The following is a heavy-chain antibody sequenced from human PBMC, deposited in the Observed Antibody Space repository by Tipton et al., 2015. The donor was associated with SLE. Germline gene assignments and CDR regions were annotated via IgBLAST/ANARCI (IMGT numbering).Heavy chain of an antibody. J-gene: IGHJ4*02. CDR1: GDSISSSSYY. Sequence: TLSLTCSVSGDSISSSSYYWGWIRQPPGKGLEWIGSIYHSGSTYYNPSLKSRVTISVDTSKNQFSLKLSSVTAADTAVYYCARDPYYYDSSGSPHSYWGQGTLVTVSS. D-gene: IGHD3-22*01. V-gene: IGHV4-39*07. CDR3: ARDPYYYDSSGSPHSY. CDR2: IYHSGST.